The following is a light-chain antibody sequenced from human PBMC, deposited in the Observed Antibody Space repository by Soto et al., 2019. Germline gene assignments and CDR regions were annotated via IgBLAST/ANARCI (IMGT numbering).Light chain of an antibody. CDR3: QQYGGSPIT. J-gene: IGKJ5*01. V-gene: IGKV3-20*01. Sequence: LVLTQSPGTLSLSPGERVTLSCRASQSVTTRLAWYQHKPGQAPTLLMSGASNRASGVPVRFSGSGSGTDFTLTITRLEPEDFALYYCQQYGGSPITFGLGTRLESK. CDR1: QSVTTR. CDR2: GAS.